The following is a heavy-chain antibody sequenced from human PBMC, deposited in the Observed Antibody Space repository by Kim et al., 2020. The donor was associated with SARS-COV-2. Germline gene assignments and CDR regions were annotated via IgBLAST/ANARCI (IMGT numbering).Heavy chain of an antibody. CDR1: GYRFTAYY. CDR3: ARVGLRHGDNEVAFDY. V-gene: IGHV1-2*06. J-gene: IGHJ4*02. D-gene: IGHD7-27*01. Sequence: ASVKVSCTASGYRFTAYYLHWVRQAPGQGLEWVGRLTLTTGGTLYAQKFQGRITMTRDVSTNTASMEMSGLESDDMAVYYCARVGLRHGDNEVAFDYWGQ. CDR2: LTLTTGGT.